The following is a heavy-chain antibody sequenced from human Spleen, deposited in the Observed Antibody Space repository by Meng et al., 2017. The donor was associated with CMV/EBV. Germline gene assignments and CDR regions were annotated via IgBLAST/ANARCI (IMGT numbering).Heavy chain of an antibody. CDR2: IGHSGFT. D-gene: IGHD6-19*01. J-gene: IGHJ5*02. CDR3: VRSSAWVRTGFDP. Sequence: LPESGPGRARPSEALSLAFSVSGGSISLGGYYWGWIRHPPGKGLEWIGSIGHSGFTYYTPSLKSRVTVSIDTSRNQFSLWLTSVTAADTAVYYCVRSSAWVRTGFDPWGQGTLVTVSS. V-gene: IGHV4-39*01. CDR1: GGSISLGGYY.